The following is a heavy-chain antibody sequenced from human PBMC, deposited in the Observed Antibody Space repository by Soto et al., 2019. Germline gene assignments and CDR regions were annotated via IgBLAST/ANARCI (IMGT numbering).Heavy chain of an antibody. J-gene: IGHJ4*02. CDR2: ISTDGSST. CDR1: GFTFSSYW. D-gene: IGHD3-9*01. CDR3: ARGGLYDILTGYYNSVGFDY. V-gene: IGHV3-74*01. Sequence: GGSLRLTCAASGFTFSSYWMHWVRQXPGKGLVWVSGISTDGSSTNYADSVKGRFTISGDNAKNTLFLQMNRLGVDDVAVYYCARGGLYDILTGYYNSVGFDYWGQGALVTVSS.